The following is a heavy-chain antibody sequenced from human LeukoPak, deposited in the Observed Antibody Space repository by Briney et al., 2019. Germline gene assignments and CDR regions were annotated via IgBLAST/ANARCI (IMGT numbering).Heavy chain of an antibody. Sequence: SQKVSCKASVGTFSSYAISWVRHAPGQGLEWMGGIIPIFGTANYAQKFQGRVTITADESTSTAYMELSSLRSEDTTVYYCARATGGCDILTGYEALDYWGQGTLVTVSS. CDR2: IIPIFGTA. D-gene: IGHD3-9*01. V-gene: IGHV1-69*13. CDR3: ARATGGCDILTGYEALDY. CDR1: VGTFSSYA. J-gene: IGHJ4*02.